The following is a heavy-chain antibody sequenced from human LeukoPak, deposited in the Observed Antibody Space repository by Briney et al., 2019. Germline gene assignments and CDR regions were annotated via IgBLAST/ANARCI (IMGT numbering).Heavy chain of an antibody. CDR2: IYHSGST. V-gene: IGHV4-38-2*01. Sequence: SSETLSLTCAVSGYSITSGYYWGWIRQPPGKGLEWIGTIYHSGSTYYNPSLKSRVIVSVDTSKNQFSLKLSSVTAADTAVYYCVRSPYYYYHVDVWGKGTSVTVSS. CDR3: VRSPYYYYHVDV. J-gene: IGHJ6*03. CDR1: GYSITSGYY.